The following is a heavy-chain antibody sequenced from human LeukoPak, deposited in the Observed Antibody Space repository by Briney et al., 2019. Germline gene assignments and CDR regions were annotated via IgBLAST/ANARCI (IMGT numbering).Heavy chain of an antibody. CDR2: ISWNSGSI. Sequence: GRSLRLSCAASGFTFDDYAMHWVRQAPGKGLEWVSGISWNSGSIGYADSVKGRFTISRDNAKNSLYLKMNSLRAGDTALYYCAKGILHDTAMVNYFDYWGQGTLVTASS. V-gene: IGHV3-9*01. CDR3: AKGILHDTAMVNYFDY. CDR1: GFTFDDYA. D-gene: IGHD5-18*01. J-gene: IGHJ4*02.